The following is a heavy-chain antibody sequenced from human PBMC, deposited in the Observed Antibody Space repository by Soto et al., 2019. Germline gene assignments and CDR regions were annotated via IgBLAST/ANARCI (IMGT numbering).Heavy chain of an antibody. D-gene: IGHD6-19*01. CDR3: ARSEAGHFDY. Sequence: EVQLVESGGGLVQPGGSLRLSCAASGFTFNIYSMNWVRQAPGKGLEWVSYITSDTTTIHYADSVRGRFTISRDNAENSRFLQMNSLRDEDTAAYYCARSEAGHFDYWGQGALVTVSS. CDR2: ITSDTTTI. V-gene: IGHV3-48*02. J-gene: IGHJ4*02. CDR1: GFTFNIYS.